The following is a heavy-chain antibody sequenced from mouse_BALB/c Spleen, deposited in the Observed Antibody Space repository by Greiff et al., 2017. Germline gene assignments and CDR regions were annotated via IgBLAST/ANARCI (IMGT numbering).Heavy chain of an antibody. J-gene: IGHJ3*01. V-gene: IGHV1-12*01. D-gene: IGHD2-14*01. CDR1: GYTFTSYN. Sequence: QVQLQQPGAELVKPGASVKMSCKASGYTFTSYNMHWVKQTPGQGLEWIGAIYPGNGDTSYNQKFKGKGTLTADKSSSTAYMQLSSLTSEDSAVYYCARVGNYRYDGFAYWGQGTLVTVSA. CDR2: IYPGNGDT. CDR3: ARVGNYRYDGFAY.